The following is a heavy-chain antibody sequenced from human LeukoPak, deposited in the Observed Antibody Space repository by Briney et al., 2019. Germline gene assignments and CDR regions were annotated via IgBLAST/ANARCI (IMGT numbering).Heavy chain of an antibody. J-gene: IGHJ1*01. CDR1: GFSVSILG. V-gene: IGHV3-23*01. CDR2: ISVNGETT. D-gene: IGHD6-19*01. Sequence: GGSLRLSCAVSGFSVSILGMSWIRQAPGKGLEWISAISVNGETTWYADSVRGRFIISRDNSKNTLYLQLSSLRAEDTAVYYCAQCFSSGWSPYWGQGSV. CDR3: AQCFSSGWSPY.